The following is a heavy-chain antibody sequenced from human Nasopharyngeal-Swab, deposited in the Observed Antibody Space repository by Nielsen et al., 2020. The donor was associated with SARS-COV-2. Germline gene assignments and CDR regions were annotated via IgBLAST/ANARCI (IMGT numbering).Heavy chain of an antibody. V-gene: IGHV1-46*01. CDR3: ERGGYSYGYADY. Sequence: ASVKVSCKASGYTFTSYYLHWVRQAPGQGLEWMGIINPSGGSTSYAQKFQGRVTMTRDTSTSTVYMELSSLRSEDTAVYYCERGGYSYGYADYWGQGTLVTVSS. CDR1: GYTFTSYY. J-gene: IGHJ4*02. D-gene: IGHD5-18*01. CDR2: INPSGGST.